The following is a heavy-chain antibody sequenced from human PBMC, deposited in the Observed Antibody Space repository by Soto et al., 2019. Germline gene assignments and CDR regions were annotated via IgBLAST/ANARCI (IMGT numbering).Heavy chain of an antibody. Sequence: TETLSLTCTVSGGSISSYYWSWIRQPPGKGLEWIGYIYYSGSTNYNPSLKSRVTISVDTSKNQFSLKLSSVTAADTAVYYCARVRVYYDLWSGYYNYLDVWGKGTTVTVSS. CDR1: GGSISSYY. CDR3: ARVRVYYDLWSGYYNYLDV. CDR2: IYYSGST. D-gene: IGHD3-3*01. J-gene: IGHJ6*03. V-gene: IGHV4-59*01.